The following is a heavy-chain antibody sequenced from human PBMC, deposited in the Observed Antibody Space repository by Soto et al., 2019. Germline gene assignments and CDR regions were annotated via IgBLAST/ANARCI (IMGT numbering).Heavy chain of an antibody. CDR3: AKGPAGGDTHRSADY. V-gene: IGHV3-30*18. J-gene: IGHJ4*02. CDR2: IRNDGSNE. D-gene: IGHD3-16*01. Sequence: LRLSCAASGFTFSNYGMHWVLQAPGKGLEWVAVIRNDGSNEYYADSVKGRFTISRDNPKHTLYLQMNSLRAEDTAVYYCAKGPAGGDTHRSADYWGQGALVTAPQ. CDR1: GFTFSNYG.